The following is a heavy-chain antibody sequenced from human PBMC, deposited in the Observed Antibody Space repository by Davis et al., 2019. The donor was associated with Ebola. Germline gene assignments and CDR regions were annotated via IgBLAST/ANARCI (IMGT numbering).Heavy chain of an antibody. CDR3: ARGGTTVTTPLDY. Sequence: GESLKISCAGSGFTFSTYAMTWVRQAPGKGLEWVSDMSGSGDSVYYADSVKGRFTISRDNSRNTLYLQMNSLRVEDTAVYYCARGGTTVTTPLDYWGQGTQVTVSS. J-gene: IGHJ4*02. CDR1: GFTFSTYA. V-gene: IGHV3-23*01. CDR2: MSGSGDSV. D-gene: IGHD4-11*01.